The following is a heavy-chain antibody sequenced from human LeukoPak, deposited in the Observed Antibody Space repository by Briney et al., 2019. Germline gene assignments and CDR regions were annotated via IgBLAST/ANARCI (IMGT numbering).Heavy chain of an antibody. D-gene: IGHD2-2*01. V-gene: IGHV4-34*01. J-gene: IGHJ4*02. Sequence: TSETLSLTCAVYGGSFSGYYWSWIRQPPGKGLEWIGEINHSGSTNYNPSLKSRVTISVDTSKNQFSLKLSSVTAADTAVYYCARYQWGSVSCPSFDHWGQGTLVTVSS. CDR3: ARYQWGSVSCPSFDH. CDR2: INHSGST. CDR1: GGSFSGYY.